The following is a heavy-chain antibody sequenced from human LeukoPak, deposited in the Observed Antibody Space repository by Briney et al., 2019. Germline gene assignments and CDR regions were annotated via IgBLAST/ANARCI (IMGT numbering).Heavy chain of an antibody. CDR3: ARVPHTSSSYRWFDP. D-gene: IGHD6-6*01. J-gene: IGHJ5*02. CDR1: GFTFSSYG. Sequence: GGSLRLSCAASGFTFSSYGMSWVRQAPGKGLEWVANIKQNGGTQYYVDSVKGRFTISRDNAKNSLYLEMNSLRVEDTAVYYCARVPHTSSSYRWFDPWGQGTLVTVSS. CDR2: IKQNGGTQ. V-gene: IGHV3-7*01.